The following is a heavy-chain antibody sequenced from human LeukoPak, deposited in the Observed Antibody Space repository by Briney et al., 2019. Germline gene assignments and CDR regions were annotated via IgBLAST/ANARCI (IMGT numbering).Heavy chain of an antibody. Sequence: GGSLRLSCAASGFTVSSNYMTWVRQAPGKGLEWVSVIYSGGTTYYADSVKGRFTISRDNSKNTLYLQMNSLRAEDTAVYYCARALTTFWYFEYWGQGTLVTVSS. CDR1: GFTVSSNY. CDR2: IYSGGTT. D-gene: IGHD3-16*01. CDR3: ARALTTFWYFEY. V-gene: IGHV3-66*01. J-gene: IGHJ4*02.